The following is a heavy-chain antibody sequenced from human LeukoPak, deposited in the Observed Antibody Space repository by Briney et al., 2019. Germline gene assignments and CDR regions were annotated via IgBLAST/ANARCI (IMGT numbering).Heavy chain of an antibody. J-gene: IGHJ4*02. CDR3: ARGLGKLVGTTC. V-gene: IGHV1-2*02. D-gene: IGHD1-1*01. CDR2: INPNSGGT. CDR1: GYTFTGYY. Sequence: ASVKVSCKASGYTFTGYYVHWVRQAPGQGLEWMGWINPNSGGTNYAQKFQGRVTMTRDTSISTAYMGLSRLRSDDTAVYYCARGLGKLVGTTCWGQGTLVTVSS.